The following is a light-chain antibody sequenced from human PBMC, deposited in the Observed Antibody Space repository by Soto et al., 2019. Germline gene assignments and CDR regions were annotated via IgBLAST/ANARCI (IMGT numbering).Light chain of an antibody. CDR2: KVS. CDR1: QDLNDW. J-gene: IGKJ1*01. V-gene: IGKV1-5*03. Sequence: DIQMTQSPSTLSPSVGDTVTITCRASQDLNDWLAWFQQKPGKAPNLLIYKVSNLESGVPSRFSGSGSGTKFTLTVTSLQPDDFASYYCQQYSGYSWAFGQGTKVEIK. CDR3: QQYSGYSWA.